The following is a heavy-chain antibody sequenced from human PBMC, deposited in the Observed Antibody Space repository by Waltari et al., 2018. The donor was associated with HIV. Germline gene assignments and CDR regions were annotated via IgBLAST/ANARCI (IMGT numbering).Heavy chain of an antibody. J-gene: IGHJ4*02. CDR3: ARGLRDYGDYED. CDR2: INHSGST. D-gene: IGHD4-17*01. CDR1: GGSFSGYY. V-gene: IGHV4-34*01. Sequence: QVQLQQWGAGLLKPSETLSLTCAVYGGSFSGYYWSWIRQPPGKGLEWIGEINHSGSTNYNPSLKSRVTISVDTSKNQFSLKLSSVTAADTAVYYCARGLRDYGDYEDWGQGTLVTVSS.